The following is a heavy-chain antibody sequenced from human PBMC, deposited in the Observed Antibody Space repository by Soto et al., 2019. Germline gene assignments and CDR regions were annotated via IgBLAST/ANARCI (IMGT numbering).Heavy chain of an antibody. CDR2: IKQDGSEK. D-gene: IGHD6-19*01. CDR1: GFTFSSYW. V-gene: IGHV3-7*05. Sequence: EVQLVESGGGLVQPGGSLGLSCAASGFTFSSYWMSWVRQAPGKGLVWVASIKQDGSEKYYVDSVKGRFTISRDNAKNSLYLPMNSLRAEDAALYYCARERYSSGWFAGDYWGQGTLVTVSS. J-gene: IGHJ4*02. CDR3: ARERYSSGWFAGDY.